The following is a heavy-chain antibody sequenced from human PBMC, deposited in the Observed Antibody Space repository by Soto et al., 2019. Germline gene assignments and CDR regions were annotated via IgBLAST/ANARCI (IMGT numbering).Heavy chain of an antibody. V-gene: IGHV4-59*01. CDR1: GVSIVYYY. D-gene: IGHD2-2*01. Sequence: SETLSLTCSVSGVSIVYYYWNWIRKPPGKGLEWLGHIYYTGITAHNPSLNSRITISVDTSKNQISLNLGSVTAADTAVYYCASLPARHYYHGVDVWGPGTAVTVSS. CDR3: ASLPARHYYHGVDV. J-gene: IGHJ6*02. CDR2: IYYTGIT.